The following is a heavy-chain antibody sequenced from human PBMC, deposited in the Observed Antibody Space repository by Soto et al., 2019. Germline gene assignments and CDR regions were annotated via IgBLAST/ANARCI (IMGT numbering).Heavy chain of an antibody. CDR2: IYYSGST. J-gene: IGHJ4*02. CDR1: GGSISSYY. D-gene: IGHD6-13*01. V-gene: IGHV4-59*01. CDR3: ASYYSREYYFDY. Sequence: SETLSLSCTVSGGSISSYYWSWIRQPPGKGLEWIGYIYYSGSTNYNPSLKSRVTISVDTSKNQFSLKLSSVTAADTAVYYCASYYSREYYFDYWGQGTLVTVSS.